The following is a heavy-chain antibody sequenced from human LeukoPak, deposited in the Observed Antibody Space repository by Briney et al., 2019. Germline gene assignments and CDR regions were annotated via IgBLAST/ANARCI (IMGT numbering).Heavy chain of an antibody. CDR2: IYYSGST. V-gene: IGHV4-59*01. CDR1: GGSISSYP. CDR3: ARGNGWYYY. J-gene: IGHJ4*02. Sequence: SETLSLTCTVSGGSISSYPWSWIRQPPGKGLEWIGYIYYSGSTNYNPSLKSRVTISVDTSESQFSLKLTSVTAADTAVYYCARGNGWYYYWGQGTLVTVSS. D-gene: IGHD6-19*01.